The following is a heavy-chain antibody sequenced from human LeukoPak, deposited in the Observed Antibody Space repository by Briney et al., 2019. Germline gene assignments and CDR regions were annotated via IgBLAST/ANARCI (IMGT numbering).Heavy chain of an antibody. Sequence: GGSLRLSCAASGFTFSSYAMHWVRQAPGKGLEWVAVISYDGSNKYYADSVKGRFTISRDNSKNTLYLQMNSLRAEDTAVYYCTRSSGYDTYFDYWGQGTLVTVSS. CDR2: ISYDGSNK. CDR3: TRSSGYDTYFDY. D-gene: IGHD3-22*01. CDR1: GFTFSSYA. V-gene: IGHV3-30-3*01. J-gene: IGHJ4*02.